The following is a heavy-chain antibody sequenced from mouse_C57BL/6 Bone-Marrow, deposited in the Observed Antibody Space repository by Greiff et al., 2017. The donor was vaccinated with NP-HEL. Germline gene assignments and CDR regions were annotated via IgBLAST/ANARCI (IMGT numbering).Heavy chain of an antibody. D-gene: IGHD2-5*01. J-gene: IGHJ4*01. CDR3: ASRNSNYHYAMDY. V-gene: IGHV1-55*01. CDR1: GYTFTSYW. CDR2: IYPGSGST. Sequence: VQLQQSGAELVKPGASVKMSCKASGYTFTSYWITWVKQRPGQGLEWIGDIYPGSGSTNYNEKFKSKATLTVDTSSSTAYMQLSSLTSEDSAVYYCASRNSNYHYAMDYWGQGTSVTVSS.